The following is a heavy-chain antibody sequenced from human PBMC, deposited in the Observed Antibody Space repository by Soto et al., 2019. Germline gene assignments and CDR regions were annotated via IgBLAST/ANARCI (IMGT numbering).Heavy chain of an antibody. D-gene: IGHD3-3*01. CDR2: ISGSGGST. CDR1: GFTFSSYA. V-gene: IGHV3-23*01. Sequence: EVQLLESGGGLVQPGGSLRLSCAASGFTFSSYAMSWVRQAPGKGLEWVSAISGSGGSTSYADSVRGRFTISRDNSQNMLYLQMSSLRAEDTVVYYCAEDLGGDYVFWSGWDYYYYYGMDVWGQGTTVTVSS. CDR3: AEDLGGDYVFWSGWDYYYYYGMDV. J-gene: IGHJ6*02.